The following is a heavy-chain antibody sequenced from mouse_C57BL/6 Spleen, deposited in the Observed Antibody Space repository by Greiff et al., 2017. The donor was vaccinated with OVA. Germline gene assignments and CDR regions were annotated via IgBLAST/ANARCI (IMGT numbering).Heavy chain of an antibody. CDR2: IYPGDGDT. J-gene: IGHJ2*01. CDR3: APYGSSLDY. V-gene: IGHV1-82*01. CDR1: GYAFSSSW. D-gene: IGHD1-1*01. Sequence: QVQLQQSGPELVKPGASVKISCKASGYAFSSSWMNWVKQRPGKGLEWIGRIYPGDGDTNYNGKFKGKATLTADKSSSTAYMQLSSLTAEDSAVYFCAPYGSSLDYWGQGTTLTVSS.